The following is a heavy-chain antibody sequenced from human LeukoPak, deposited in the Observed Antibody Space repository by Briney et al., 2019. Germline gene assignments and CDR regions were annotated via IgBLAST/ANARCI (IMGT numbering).Heavy chain of an antibody. CDR1: GGSISSYY. V-gene: IGHV4-59*01. J-gene: IGHJ1*01. D-gene: IGHD6-19*01. CDR2: IYYSGST. Sequence: SETLSLTCTVYGGSISSYYWSWIRQPPGKGLEWMGYIYYSGSTNYNPSLKSRVTISVDTSKNQFSLKLSSVTAADTAVYYCARARSSSGWYGNFQHWGQGTLVTVSS. CDR3: ARARSSSGWYGNFQH.